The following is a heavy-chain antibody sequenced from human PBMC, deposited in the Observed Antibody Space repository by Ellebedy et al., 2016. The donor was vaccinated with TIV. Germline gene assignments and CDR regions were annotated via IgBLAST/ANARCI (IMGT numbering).Heavy chain of an antibody. CDR3: ARSPTDTVTTHYFDY. J-gene: IGHJ4*02. CDR1: GGSISSGGYS. D-gene: IGHD4-17*01. CDR2: FYHSGGT. Sequence: MPSETLSLTCAVSGGSISSGGYSWNWIRQPPGKGLEWIGYFYHSGGTYYNPTLKSRVTMSVDRSKNQFSLKVTSVTAADTAIYYCARSPTDTVTTHYFDYWGQGTRVTVSS. V-gene: IGHV4-30-2*01.